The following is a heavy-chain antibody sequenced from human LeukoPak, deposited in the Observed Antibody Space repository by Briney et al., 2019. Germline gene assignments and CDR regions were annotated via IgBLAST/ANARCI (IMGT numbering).Heavy chain of an antibody. Sequence: SETLSLTCTVSGGSLSSYYWSWIRQPPGEGLEWIGYIHYSGSTNYNPSLKSRVTMSVDTSKNQFSLKLTSVTAADTAVYYCATDLRSDYSFDYWGQGTLVTVSS. V-gene: IGHV4-59*12. J-gene: IGHJ4*02. CDR1: GGSLSSYY. CDR2: IHYSGST. D-gene: IGHD4-11*01. CDR3: ATDLRSDYSFDY.